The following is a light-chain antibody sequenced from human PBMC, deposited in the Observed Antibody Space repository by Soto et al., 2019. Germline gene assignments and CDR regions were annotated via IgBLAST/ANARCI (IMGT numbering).Light chain of an antibody. Sequence: DIQMTQSPSTLSESVVDSVTITYPASQTSSSWLAWYQQKPGQAPRLLIYKASTLKSGIPSRFSGSGTGTEFTLTISSLQPDDFATYYCQHYDSYSEAFGQGTKVDIK. V-gene: IGKV1-5*03. CDR2: KAS. CDR3: QHYDSYSEA. J-gene: IGKJ1*01. CDR1: QTSSSW.